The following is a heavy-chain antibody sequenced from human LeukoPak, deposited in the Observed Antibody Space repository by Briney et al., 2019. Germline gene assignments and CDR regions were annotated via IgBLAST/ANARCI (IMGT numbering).Heavy chain of an antibody. CDR2: IYHSGST. CDR3: ARLPATVTPFDY. CDR1: GYSISSGYY. Sequence: SETLSLTCTVSGYSISSGYYWGWIRQPPGKGLEWIGSIYHSGSTYYNPSLKSRVTISVDTSKNQFSLKLSSVTAADTAVYNCARLPATVTPFDYWGQGNLVTVSS. D-gene: IGHD6-13*01. J-gene: IGHJ4*02. V-gene: IGHV4-38-2*02.